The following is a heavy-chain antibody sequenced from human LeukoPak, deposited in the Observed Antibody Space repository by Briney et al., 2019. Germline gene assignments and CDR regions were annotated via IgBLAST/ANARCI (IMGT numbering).Heavy chain of an antibody. CDR2: IIPIFGIA. CDR1: GGTFSSYA. Sequence: SVKVSCKASGGTFSSYAISWVRQAPGQGLEWMGRIIPIFGIANYAQKFQGRVTITADKSTSTAYMKLSSLRSEDTAVYYCARDCSGGSCYPDFDYWGQGTLVTVSS. J-gene: IGHJ4*02. D-gene: IGHD2-15*01. CDR3: ARDCSGGSCYPDFDY. V-gene: IGHV1-69*04.